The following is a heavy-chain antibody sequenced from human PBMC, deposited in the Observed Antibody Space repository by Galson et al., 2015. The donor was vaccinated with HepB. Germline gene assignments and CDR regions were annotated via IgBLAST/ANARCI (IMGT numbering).Heavy chain of an antibody. CDR2: ISGSGGST. CDR3: AKDLPLLRTGAKTGTTLGVVGY. Sequence: SLRLSCAASGFTFSSYAMSWVRQAPGKGLEWVSAISGSGGSTYYADSVKGRFTISRDNSKNTLYLQMNSLRAEDTAVYYCAKDLPLLRTGAKTGTTLGVVGYWGQGTLVTVSS. D-gene: IGHD1-7*01. V-gene: IGHV3-23*01. CDR1: GFTFSSYA. J-gene: IGHJ4*02.